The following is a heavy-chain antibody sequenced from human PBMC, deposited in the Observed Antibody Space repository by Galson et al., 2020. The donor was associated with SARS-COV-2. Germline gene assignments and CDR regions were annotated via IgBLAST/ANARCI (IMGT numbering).Heavy chain of an antibody. CDR3: AKNLHVVVITGHID. V-gene: IGHV3-23*01. J-gene: IGHJ4*02. Sequence: GGSLRLSCAASGFTFSSYAMSWVRQAPGKGLEWVSAISGSGGSTYYADSVKGRFTISRDNSKNTLYLQMSSLRAEDTAVYYCAKNLHVVVITGHIDWGQGTLVTVSS. D-gene: IGHD3-22*01. CDR2: ISGSGGST. CDR1: GFTFSSYA.